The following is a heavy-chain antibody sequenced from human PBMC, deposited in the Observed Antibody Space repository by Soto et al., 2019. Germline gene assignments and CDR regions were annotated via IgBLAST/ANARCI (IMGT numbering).Heavy chain of an antibody. Sequence: ASVKVSCKVSGYTLTELSMHWVRQAPGKGLEWMGGFDPEDGETIYAQKFQGRVTMTEDTSTDTAYMELSSLRSEDTAVYYCASGRNGPLWSCYDYRGRGTLVAVSS. CDR1: GYTLTELS. V-gene: IGHV1-24*01. D-gene: IGHD5-18*01. CDR2: FDPEDGET. J-gene: IGHJ4*02. CDR3: ASGRNGPLWSCYDY.